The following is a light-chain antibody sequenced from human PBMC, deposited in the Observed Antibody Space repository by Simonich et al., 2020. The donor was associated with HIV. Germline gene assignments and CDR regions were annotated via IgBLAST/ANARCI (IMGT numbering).Light chain of an antibody. CDR2: GAS. Sequence: EIVLTQSPVTMSVSPGTRAPLSCRVSQSDSNTLAWYHQKPGQDPRLLSYGASTRATGFPDRVSGSGSGTEFSLTISSLQSEDSAVYYCQQYNKWPLTFGGGTKVEIK. CDR1: QSDSNT. J-gene: IGKJ4*01. V-gene: IGKV3-15*01. CDR3: QQYNKWPLT.